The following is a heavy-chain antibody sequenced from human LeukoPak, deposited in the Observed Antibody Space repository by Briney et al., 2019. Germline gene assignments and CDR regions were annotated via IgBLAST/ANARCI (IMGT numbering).Heavy chain of an antibody. CDR3: ARSPLIPAAGWFDP. CDR1: AGSISSGSYY. CDR2: IYTSGST. Sequence: SETLSLTCTVSAGSISSGSYYWSWIRQPAGKGLEWIGRIYTSGSTNYNPSLKSRVTISVDTSKNQFSLKLSSVTAADTAVYYCARSPLIPAAGWFDPWGQGTLVTVSS. V-gene: IGHV4-61*02. D-gene: IGHD2-2*01. J-gene: IGHJ5*02.